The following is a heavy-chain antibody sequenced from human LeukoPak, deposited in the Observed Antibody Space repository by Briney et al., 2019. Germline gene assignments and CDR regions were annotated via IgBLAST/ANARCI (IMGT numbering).Heavy chain of an antibody. Sequence: VASVKVSCKASGYTFTSYGFSWVRQAPGQGLEWMGGISTFNGNRHYGQKLQDRDTMTTDTSTSTVYMELRSLRSDDTAVYYCARGVLSGSAPFDYWGQGTLVIVSS. J-gene: IGHJ4*02. V-gene: IGHV1-18*01. D-gene: IGHD1-26*01. CDR1: GYTFTSYG. CDR3: ARGVLSGSAPFDY. CDR2: ISTFNGNR.